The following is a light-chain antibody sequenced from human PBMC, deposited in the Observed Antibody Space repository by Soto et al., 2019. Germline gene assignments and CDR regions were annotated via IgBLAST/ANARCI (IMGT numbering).Light chain of an antibody. CDR1: QGISNY. J-gene: IGKJ1*01. CDR2: AAS. Sequence: DIQMTQSPSSLSASVGDRVSISCRASQGISNYLAWYQQKPGKVPKLLIYAASTLRSGVPSRFSGSGSGTDFTLTISSLQPEDVATYYCQKYNSAPWTCGQGTKVEIK. CDR3: QKYNSAPWT. V-gene: IGKV1-27*01.